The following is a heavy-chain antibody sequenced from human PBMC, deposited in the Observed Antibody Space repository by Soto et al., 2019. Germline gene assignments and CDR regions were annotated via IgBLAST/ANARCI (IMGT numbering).Heavy chain of an antibody. CDR2: IRQDESEK. CDR3: ARDKFIGSYYIRGVTYIFDS. D-gene: IGHD3-10*02. CDR1: GFTFTDYW. Sequence: EVQLVESGGGLVQPGGSLRLSCAASGFTFTDYWMSWVRQAPGKGLEWVANIRQDESEKNYVDSVKGRFTISRDNAKNSLYLPLNSLRYEDTAVYYCARDKFIGSYYIRGVTYIFDSWGQGTQVTVSS. J-gene: IGHJ4*02. V-gene: IGHV3-7*03.